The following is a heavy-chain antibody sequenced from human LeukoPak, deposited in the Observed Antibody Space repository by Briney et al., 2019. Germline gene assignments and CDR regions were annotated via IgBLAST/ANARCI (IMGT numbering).Heavy chain of an antibody. J-gene: IGHJ4*02. CDR3: AKDAPVNIVVVPAANS. CDR1: GFTFSSYA. CDR2: ISGSGGST. V-gene: IGHV3-23*01. Sequence: GGSLRLPCAASGFTFSSYAMSWVRQAPGKGLEWVSAISGSGGSTYYADSVKGRFTISRDNSKNTLYLQMNSLRAEDTAVYYCAKDAPVNIVVVPAANSWGQGTLVTVSS. D-gene: IGHD2-2*01.